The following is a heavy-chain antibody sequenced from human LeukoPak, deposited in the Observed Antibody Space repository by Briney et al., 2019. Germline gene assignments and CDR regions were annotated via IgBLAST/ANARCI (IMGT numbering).Heavy chain of an antibody. J-gene: IGHJ6*03. CDR3: ARERVVPAAVYDYYYYYMDV. D-gene: IGHD2-2*01. CDR2: ISSSGSTI. CDR1: GFTFSDYY. Sequence: GGSLRLSCAASGFTFSDYYMSWIRQAPGKGLEWVSYISSSGSTIYYADSVKGRFTISRDNAKNSLYLQMNSLRAEDTAVYYCARERVVPAAVYDYYYYYMDVWGKGTTVTVSS. V-gene: IGHV3-11*04.